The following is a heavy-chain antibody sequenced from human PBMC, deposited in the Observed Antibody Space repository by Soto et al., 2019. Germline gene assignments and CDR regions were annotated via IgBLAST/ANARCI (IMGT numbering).Heavy chain of an antibody. CDR1: GGSISSGGFS. CDR2: IYHSGST. Sequence: ASETLSLTCAVSGGSISSGGFSWSWIRQPPGKGPEWIGYIYHSGSTYYNPSLKSRVTISVDRSKNQFSLKLSSVTAADTAVYYCARDIGPMGAFDIWGQGTMVTVSS. J-gene: IGHJ3*02. D-gene: IGHD2-8*01. CDR3: ARDIGPMGAFDI. V-gene: IGHV4-30-2*01.